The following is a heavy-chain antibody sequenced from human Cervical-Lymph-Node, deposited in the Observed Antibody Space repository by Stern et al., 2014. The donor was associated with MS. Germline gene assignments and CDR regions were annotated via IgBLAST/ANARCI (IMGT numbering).Heavy chain of an antibody. CDR1: GFTFSSYA. CDR3: AKDSSFGSAWYLIDN. V-gene: IGHV3-30*18. CDR2: ISYDGNNI. J-gene: IGHJ4*02. D-gene: IGHD6-19*01. Sequence: VQLVESGGGVIQHGRSLRLSCAASGFTFSSYAIHWVRQAPGKGLEWVASISYDGNNIYYVDSMKGRITISRDNAKNTVVLQINSLRPEDTAVYYCAKDSSFGSAWYLIDNWGQGTMVTVSS.